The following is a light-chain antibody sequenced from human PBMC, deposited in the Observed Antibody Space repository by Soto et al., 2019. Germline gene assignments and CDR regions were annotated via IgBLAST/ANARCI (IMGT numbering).Light chain of an antibody. CDR3: QQYHDGLT. CDR1: QSISSW. V-gene: IGKV1-5*01. Sequence: DIQMTQPPSTLSASVGDRVTITSRASQSISSWLAWYQQKPGKAPKLLIYAASTLQSGVPSRFSGSGSGTEFTLTISSLQSEDFAVYHCQQYHDGLTFGQGTKVDI. J-gene: IGKJ1*01. CDR2: AAS.